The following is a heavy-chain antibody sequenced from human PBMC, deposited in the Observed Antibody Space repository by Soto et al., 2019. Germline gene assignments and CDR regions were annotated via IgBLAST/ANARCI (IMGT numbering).Heavy chain of an antibody. CDR2: IYYSGST. D-gene: IGHD6-13*01. CDR1: GGSISSGDYY. Sequence: QVQLQESGPGLVKPSQTLSLTCIVSGGSISSGDYYWSWIRQPPGKGLEWIGSIYYSGSTYYNQSLRSRVTISVDTSKNQFSLKLNSVTAGDTAVYYCASRHSSPCFDYWGQVTLVTVSS. J-gene: IGHJ4*02. CDR3: ASRHSSPCFDY. V-gene: IGHV4-30-4*01.